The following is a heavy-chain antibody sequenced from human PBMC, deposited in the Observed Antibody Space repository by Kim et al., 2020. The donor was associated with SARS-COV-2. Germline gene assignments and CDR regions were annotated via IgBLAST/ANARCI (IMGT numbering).Heavy chain of an antibody. CDR2: LSYDGNNG. J-gene: IGHJ4*02. V-gene: IGHV3-30*18. Sequence: GGSLRLSCAASGFTFSNYAMHWVRQAPGKGVEWVAGLSYDGNNGNNADSVKGRFTISRDNSKNTMYLQMNRLRSDNTAIYYCAKDLFMTRGGVFDSWGQGTLVSVSS. CDR1: GFTFSNYA. CDR3: AKDLFMTRGGVFDS. D-gene: IGHD2-21*02.